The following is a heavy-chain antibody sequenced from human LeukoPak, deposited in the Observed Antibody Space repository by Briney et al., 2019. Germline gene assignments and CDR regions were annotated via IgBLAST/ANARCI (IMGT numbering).Heavy chain of an antibody. CDR1: GFTFSSYD. V-gene: IGHV3-13*01. D-gene: IGHD1-14*01. CDR2: IGTAGDT. Sequence: QSGGSLRLSCAASGFTFSSYDMHWVRQATGKGLEWVSAIGTAGDTYYPGSVKGRFTISRENAKNSLYLQMNSLRAGDTAVYYCARAGGRSWYFDYWGQGTLVTVSS. J-gene: IGHJ4*02. CDR3: ARAGGRSWYFDY.